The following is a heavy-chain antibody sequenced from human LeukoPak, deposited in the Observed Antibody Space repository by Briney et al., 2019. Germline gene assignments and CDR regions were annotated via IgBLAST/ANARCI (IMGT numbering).Heavy chain of an antibody. Sequence: GGSLRLSCAASGFTFSSYSINWVRQAPGKGLEWVSCISSTSSFIYYADSVKGRFTISRDNAKNSLYLQMNSLRAGDTALYYCAKEAGTRDYWGQGTLVTVSS. CDR3: AKEAGTRDY. D-gene: IGHD6-19*01. CDR1: GFTFSSYS. CDR2: ISSTSSFI. J-gene: IGHJ4*02. V-gene: IGHV3-21*04.